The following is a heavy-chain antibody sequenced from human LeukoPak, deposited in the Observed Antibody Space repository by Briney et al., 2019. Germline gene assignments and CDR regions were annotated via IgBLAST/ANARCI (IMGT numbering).Heavy chain of an antibody. CDR3: ARAFYGDLDY. J-gene: IGHJ4*02. V-gene: IGHV3-66*01. CDR1: GFTVSSNY. Sequence: PGGSLRLSCAASGFTVSSNYMSWVRQAPGKGLEWVSVIYSGGSTYYADSVKGRFTISRDTSKNTLYLQMNSLRAEDTAVYYCARAFYGDLDYWGQGTLVTVSS. D-gene: IGHD4-17*01. CDR2: IYSGGST.